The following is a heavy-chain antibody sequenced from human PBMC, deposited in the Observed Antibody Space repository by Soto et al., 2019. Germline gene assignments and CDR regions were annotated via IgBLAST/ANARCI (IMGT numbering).Heavy chain of an antibody. J-gene: IGHJ6*02. CDR3: ATAEEFGSSGSYYYGMDV. D-gene: IGHD3-22*01. CDR1: GGTFSSYA. CDR2: IIPIFGTA. V-gene: IGHV1-69*13. Sequence: SVKVSCKASGGTFSSYAISWVRQAPGQGLEWMGGIIPIFGTANYAQKFQGRVTITADESTSTAYMELSSLRSEDTAVYYCATAEEFGSSGSYYYGMDVWGQGTSVTVSS.